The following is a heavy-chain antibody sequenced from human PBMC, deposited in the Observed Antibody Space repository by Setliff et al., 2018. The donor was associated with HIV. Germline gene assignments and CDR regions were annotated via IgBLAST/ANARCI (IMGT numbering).Heavy chain of an antibody. CDR3: ARSTVGAGASFP. Sequence: PSETLSXXCTVSGDSINTHYWSWIRQPPGKGLEWIGCISHSGNTNFNPSLNSRXXXSLDTSKNQFSLRLTSLTAADTAIYYCARSTVGAGASFPWGRGILVTVSS. V-gene: IGHV4-59*11. CDR1: GDSINTHY. D-gene: IGHD1-26*01. J-gene: IGHJ5*02. CDR2: ISHSGNT.